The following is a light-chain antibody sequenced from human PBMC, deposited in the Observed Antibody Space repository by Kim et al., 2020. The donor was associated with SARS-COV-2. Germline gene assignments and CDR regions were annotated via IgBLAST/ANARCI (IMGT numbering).Light chain of an antibody. Sequence: DIQMTQSPSTLSASVGDRVTVTCRASQTITTSLAWYQQKPGKAPKVLIYDASKLEIGVPSRFSGSGSETRFTLTITSLQPDDFATYYCQHCHNFPLTFGGGTKVDIK. V-gene: IGKV1-5*03. CDR3: QHCHNFPLT. J-gene: IGKJ4*01. CDR1: QTITTS. CDR2: DAS.